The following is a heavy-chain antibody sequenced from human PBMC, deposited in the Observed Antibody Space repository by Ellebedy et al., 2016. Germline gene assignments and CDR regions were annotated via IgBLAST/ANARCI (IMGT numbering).Heavy chain of an antibody. CDR3: ARALYGDYFESDY. J-gene: IGHJ4*02. Sequence: SETLSLTCTVTGGSIRSGDYYWGWIRQPPGKGLEWLGYINYSGSTNYSPSLKSRITISVDTSKNQFSLKLSSVTAADTAVYYCARALYGDYFESDYWGQGTLVTVSS. CDR1: GGSIRSGDYY. V-gene: IGHV4-30-4*01. D-gene: IGHD4-17*01. CDR2: INYSGST.